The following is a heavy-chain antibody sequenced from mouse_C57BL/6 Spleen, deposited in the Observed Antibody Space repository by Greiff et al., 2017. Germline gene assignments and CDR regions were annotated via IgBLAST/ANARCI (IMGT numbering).Heavy chain of an antibody. V-gene: IGHV5-16*01. CDR2: INYDGSST. CDR3: ARVYYGYYAMDY. Sequence: EVQLVESEGGLVQPGSSMKLSCTASGFTFSDYYMAWVRQVPEKGLEWVANINYDGSSTYYLDSLKSRFIISRDNAKNILYLQMSSLKSEDTATYYCARVYYGYYAMDYWGQGTSVTVSS. D-gene: IGHD1-1*01. CDR1: GFTFSDYY. J-gene: IGHJ4*01.